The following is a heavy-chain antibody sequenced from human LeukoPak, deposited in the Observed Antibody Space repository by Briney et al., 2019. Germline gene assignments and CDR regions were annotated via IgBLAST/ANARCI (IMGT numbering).Heavy chain of an antibody. CDR3: ARVVFSGPWIQLWLPYYYGMDV. J-gene: IGHJ6*02. D-gene: IGHD5-18*01. Sequence: GGSLRLSCAASGFTFSSYAMHWVRQALGKGLEWVAVISYDGSNKYYADSVKGRFTISRDNSKNTLYLQMNSLRAEDTAVYYCARVVFSGPWIQLWLPYYYGMDVWGQGTTVTVSS. CDR2: ISYDGSNK. CDR1: GFTFSSYA. V-gene: IGHV3-30-3*01.